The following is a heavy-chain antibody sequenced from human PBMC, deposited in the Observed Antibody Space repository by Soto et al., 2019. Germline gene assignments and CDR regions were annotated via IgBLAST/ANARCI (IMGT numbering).Heavy chain of an antibody. CDR1: GGSISSGGYY. V-gene: IGHV4-31*03. CDR3: ERKERGMYGMDV. D-gene: IGHD7-27*01. Sequence: SETLSLTCTVSGGSISSGGYYWSWIRQHPGKGLEWIGYIYYSGSTYYNPSLKSRVTISVDTSKNQFSLKLSSVTAAETAVYYCERKERGMYGMDVWGQGTTVTVSS. J-gene: IGHJ6*02. CDR2: IYYSGST.